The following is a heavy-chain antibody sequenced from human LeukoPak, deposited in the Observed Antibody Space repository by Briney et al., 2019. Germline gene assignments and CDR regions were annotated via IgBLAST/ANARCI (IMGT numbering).Heavy chain of an antibody. CDR2: IRSKAYGGTT. J-gene: IGHJ6*04. D-gene: IGHD3-10*01. CDR3: TRVRGRLLWFGELLAPTYYYYGMDV. Sequence: GGSLRLSCTASGFTFGDYAMSWVRQAPGKGLEWVGFIRSKAYGGTTEYAASVKGRFTISRDDSKSIAYLQMNSLKTEDTAVYYCTRVRGRLLWFGELLAPTYYYYGMDVWGKGTTVTVSS. CDR1: GFTFGDYA. V-gene: IGHV3-49*04.